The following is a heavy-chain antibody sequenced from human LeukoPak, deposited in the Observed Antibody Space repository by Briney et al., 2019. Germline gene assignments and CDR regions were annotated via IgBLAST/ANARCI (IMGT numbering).Heavy chain of an antibody. D-gene: IGHD5-24*01. CDR2: ISSSSSYI. J-gene: IGHJ4*02. CDR3: AREVGDGYPREDYYFDY. Sequence: GGSLRLSCAASGFTFSSYSMNWVRQAPGKGLEWVSSISSSSSYIYYADSVKGRFTISRDNAKNSLYLQMNSLRAEDTAVYYCAREVGDGYPREDYYFDYWGQGTLVTVSS. V-gene: IGHV3-21*01. CDR1: GFTFSSYS.